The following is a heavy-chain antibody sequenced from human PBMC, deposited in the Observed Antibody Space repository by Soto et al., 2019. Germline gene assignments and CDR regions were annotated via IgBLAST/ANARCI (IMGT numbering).Heavy chain of an antibody. CDR2: IIPISGTP. V-gene: IGHV1-69*13. CDR1: GGTFGSYV. CDR3: ARLDGYCLSTTGYYYGLDV. Sequence: SVKVSCKASGGTFGSYVISWVRQAPGQGLEWMGEIIPISGTPNYAQKFQGRVTINADEFTTTVYMELSSLKSEDTAVYYCARLDGYCLSTTGYYYGLDVWG. J-gene: IGHJ6*02. D-gene: IGHD2-2*03.